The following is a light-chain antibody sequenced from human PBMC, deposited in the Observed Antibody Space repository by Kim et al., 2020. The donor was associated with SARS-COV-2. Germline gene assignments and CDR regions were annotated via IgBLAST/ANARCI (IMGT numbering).Light chain of an antibody. CDR1: QSVSSK. J-gene: IGKJ2*01. V-gene: IGKV3-15*01. Sequence: EIVMTQSPATLSVSPGERATLSCRASQSVSSKLVWYQQKPGQAPRLLISGASTRATGIPTRYSGSGSGTDFTLTISSLQSEDVAIYYCQQYNNWYTFGQGTNLEIK. CDR3: QQYNNWYT. CDR2: GAS.